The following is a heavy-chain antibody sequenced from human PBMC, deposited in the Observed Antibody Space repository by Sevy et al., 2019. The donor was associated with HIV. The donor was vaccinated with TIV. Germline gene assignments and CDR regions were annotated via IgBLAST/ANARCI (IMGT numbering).Heavy chain of an antibody. CDR2: FDPEDGET. CDR1: GYTLTELS. CDR3: ATAQPSIGARQGGENAFDI. Sequence: ASVKVSCKVSGYTLTELSMHWVRQAPGKGLEWMGGFDPEDGETIYAQKFQGRVTMTEDTSTDTANMELSSLRYEDTAVYYCATAQPSIGARQGGENAFDIWGQWTMVTVSS. V-gene: IGHV1-24*01. J-gene: IGHJ3*02. D-gene: IGHD6-6*01.